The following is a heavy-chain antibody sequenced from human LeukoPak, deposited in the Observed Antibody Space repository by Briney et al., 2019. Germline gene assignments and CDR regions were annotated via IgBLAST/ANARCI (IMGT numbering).Heavy chain of an antibody. D-gene: IGHD6-6*01. CDR1: GGSISTYY. V-gene: IGHV4-4*09. J-gene: IGHJ4*02. Sequence: SETLSLTCTVSGGSISTYYWSWIRRPPGKGLEWIAYIHASGPTNYNHHLKSRITISVYTSKNQFSLKLSSVTAADTAVYYCARHDAGIAARPFDNWGQGTLVTVSS. CDR3: ARHDAGIAARPFDN. CDR2: IHASGPT.